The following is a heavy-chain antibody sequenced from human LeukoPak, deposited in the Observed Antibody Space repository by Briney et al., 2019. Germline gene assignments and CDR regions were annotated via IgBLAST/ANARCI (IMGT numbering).Heavy chain of an antibody. CDR2: INQDGREK. D-gene: IGHD6-6*01. CDR3: ARYASPLVGMDV. Sequence: GGSLRLSCTASQFTFSSYWMNWVRQAPGKGLEWVANINQDGREKNYVDSVKGRFTISRDNAKDSLYLQMNSLRAGDTAVYYCARYASPLVGMDVWGQGTTVTVSS. J-gene: IGHJ6*02. V-gene: IGHV3-7*04. CDR1: QFTFSSYW.